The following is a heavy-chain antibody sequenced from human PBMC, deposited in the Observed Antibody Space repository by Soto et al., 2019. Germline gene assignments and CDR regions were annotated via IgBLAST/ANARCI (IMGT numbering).Heavy chain of an antibody. V-gene: IGHV4-39*01. CDR1: YGSFSSSSYY. Sequence: SQTHPLPYTVSYGSFSSSSYYWGLIHQPPGKGLEWIGSIYYNGYTYYNPSLKSRVTISIDTSKNQFSLKVISVTAADTAVYYCARLNVNPVLSPDSWGYWGQGPLVTVSS. D-gene: IGHD1-26*01. J-gene: IGHJ4*02. CDR2: IYYNGYT. CDR3: ARLNVNPVLSPDSWGY.